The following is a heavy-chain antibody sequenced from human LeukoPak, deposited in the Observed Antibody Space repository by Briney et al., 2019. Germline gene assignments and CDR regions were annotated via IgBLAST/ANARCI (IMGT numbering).Heavy chain of an antibody. CDR1: GLIFRNYA. V-gene: IGHV3-23*01. CDR2: ISGDGTET. CDR3: AKLPGRAADY. J-gene: IGHJ4*02. Sequence: PGGSLRLSCTASGLIFRNYAMTWVRQAPRKGLEWVSTISGDGTETFYADSVKGRFTISRDNSKNTHYLQMSSLRAEDTAVYYCAKLPGRAADYWGQGTLVTVSS.